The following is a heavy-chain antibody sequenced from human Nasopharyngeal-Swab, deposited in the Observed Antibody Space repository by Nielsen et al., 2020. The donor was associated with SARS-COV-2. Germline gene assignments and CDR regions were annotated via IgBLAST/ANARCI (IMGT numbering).Heavy chain of an antibody. V-gene: IGHV4-59*08. J-gene: IGHJ5*02. Sequence: WIRQPPGKGLEWIGYILDSGTTTYNPSLKSRVTISIDTSKNHFSLEMTSVTAADTAIYYCAASYGSGSFRSWFDPWGQGTLVTVPQ. CDR3: AASYGSGSFRSWFDP. CDR2: ILDSGTT. D-gene: IGHD3-10*01.